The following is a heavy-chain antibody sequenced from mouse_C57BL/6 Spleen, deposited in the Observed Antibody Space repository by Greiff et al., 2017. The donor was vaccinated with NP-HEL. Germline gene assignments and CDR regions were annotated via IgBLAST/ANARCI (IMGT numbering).Heavy chain of an antibody. D-gene: IGHD2-2*01. V-gene: IGHV2-2*01. CDR1: GFSLTSYG. CDR2: IWSGGST. J-gene: IGHJ2*01. Sequence: QVQLKESGPGLVQPSQSLSITCTVSGFSLTSYGVHWVRQSPGKGLEWLGVIWSGGSTDYTAAFISRLSISKDNPKSQVFFKMNSLQADDTAIYYCAREDGYAYFDYWGQGTTLTVSS. CDR3: AREDGYAYFDY.